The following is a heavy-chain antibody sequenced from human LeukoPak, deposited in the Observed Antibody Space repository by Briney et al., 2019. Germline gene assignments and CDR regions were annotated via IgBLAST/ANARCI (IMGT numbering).Heavy chain of an antibody. CDR2: INSDGSST. CDR1: GFTFSSYW. D-gene: IGHD3-22*01. J-gene: IGHJ3*02. CDR3: ARDGLLRAFDI. V-gene: IGHV3-74*01. Sequence: GGSLRLSCAASGFTFSSYWMHWVRQAPGKGLMWVSRINSDGSSTSYADSVKGRFTISRDNAKNTLYLQMNSLGAEDTAVYYCARDGLLRAFDIWGQGTMITVSS.